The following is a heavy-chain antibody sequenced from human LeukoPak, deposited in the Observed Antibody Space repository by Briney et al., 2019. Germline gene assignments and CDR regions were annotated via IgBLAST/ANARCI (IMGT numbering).Heavy chain of an antibody. J-gene: IGHJ4*02. CDR3: AKPQQLPY. Sequence: GGSLRVFCTASGFTFSDYYMSWIRQAPGKGLEWVSAITGSGSDTNYADAVKGRFTISRDTSKNTLYVQMNSLRDEDTAVYYCAKPQQLPYWGQGTLVTVSS. CDR1: GFTFSDYY. D-gene: IGHD6-13*01. CDR2: ITGSGSDT. V-gene: IGHV3-23*01.